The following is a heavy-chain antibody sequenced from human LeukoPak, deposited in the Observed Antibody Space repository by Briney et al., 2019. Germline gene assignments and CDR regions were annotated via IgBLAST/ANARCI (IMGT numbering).Heavy chain of an antibody. Sequence: SETLSLTCTVSGGSISSSSYYWGWIRQPPGKGLEWIGSIYYSGSTYYNPSLKSRDTISVDTSKNQFSLKLSSVTAADTAVYYCARPQGTAFDPWGQGTLVTVSS. CDR3: ARPQGTAFDP. CDR2: IYYSGST. V-gene: IGHV4-39*01. CDR1: GGSISSSSYY. D-gene: IGHD1-1*01. J-gene: IGHJ5*02.